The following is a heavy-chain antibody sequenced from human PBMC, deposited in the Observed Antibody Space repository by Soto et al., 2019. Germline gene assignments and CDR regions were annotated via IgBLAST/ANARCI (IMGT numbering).Heavy chain of an antibody. CDR1: GFVFSTYS. J-gene: IGHJ4*02. CDR2: ISSSSSTI. D-gene: IGHD2-15*01. Sequence: EVQLVESGGGLVQPGGSLRLSCAASGFVFSTYSMNWVRQAPGKGLEWVSYISSSSSTIYYADSVQGRFTISRDNAKNSLYLQVNSLRDEDTAVYYCARPAGRVDYFDYWGQGILVTVSS. V-gene: IGHV3-48*02. CDR3: ARPAGRVDYFDY.